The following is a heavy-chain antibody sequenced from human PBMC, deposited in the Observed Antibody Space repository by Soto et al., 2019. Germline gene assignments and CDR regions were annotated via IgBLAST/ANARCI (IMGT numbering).Heavy chain of an antibody. Sequence: QVQLVESGGGVVQPGRSLRLFCAASGFTFSSYGMHWVRQAPGKGLEWVAVISYDGSNKYYADSVKGRFTISRDNSKNTLYLQMNSLRAEDTAVYYCAKDRVEGYYDFWSGRSHPFDPWGQGTLVTVSS. CDR2: ISYDGSNK. CDR3: AKDRVEGYYDFWSGRSHPFDP. CDR1: GFTFSSYG. D-gene: IGHD3-3*01. V-gene: IGHV3-30*18. J-gene: IGHJ5*02.